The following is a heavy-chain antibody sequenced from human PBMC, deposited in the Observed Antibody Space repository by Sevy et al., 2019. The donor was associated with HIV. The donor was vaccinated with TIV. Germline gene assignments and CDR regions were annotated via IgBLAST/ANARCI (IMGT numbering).Heavy chain of an antibody. CDR2: ISYDGSNT. Sequence: GGSLRLSCAASGFTFCTYAMHWVRQAPGKGLEWVAVISYDGSNTYYADSVKGRFTISRDSSKNTLYLQMHSLRAEDTAVYFCARDGGYDSRGYHLCNYWGQGTLVTVSS. D-gene: IGHD3-22*01. CDR1: GFTFCTYA. J-gene: IGHJ4*02. V-gene: IGHV3-30-3*01. CDR3: ARDGGYDSRGYHLCNY.